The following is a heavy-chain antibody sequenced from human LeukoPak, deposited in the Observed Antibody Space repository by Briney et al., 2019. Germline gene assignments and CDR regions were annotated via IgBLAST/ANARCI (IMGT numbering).Heavy chain of an antibody. CDR1: GFTFSSYW. V-gene: IGHV3-74*01. J-gene: IGHJ4*02. D-gene: IGHD3-22*01. Sequence: GGSLRLSCAASGFTFSSYWMHWVRQAPGKGLVWVSRINSDGSSTSYADSVKGRFTISRDNSKNTLYLQMNSLRAEDTAVYYCAKEMYYYDSSGENFDYWGQGTLVTVSS. CDR2: INSDGSST. CDR3: AKEMYYYDSSGENFDY.